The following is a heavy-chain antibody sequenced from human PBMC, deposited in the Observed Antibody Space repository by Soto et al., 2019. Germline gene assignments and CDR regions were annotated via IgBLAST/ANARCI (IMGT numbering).Heavy chain of an antibody. Sequence: QVQLVQSGAEVKKPGSSVKVSCKASGGTFSSYALSWVRQAPGQGLEWMGGIIPIFGTANYAQKFQGRVTITADESTSTAYMELSSLRSEDTAVYYWATPKISRVAVADDAFDIWGQGTMVTVSS. CDR1: GGTFSSYA. D-gene: IGHD6-19*01. CDR3: ATPKISRVAVADDAFDI. V-gene: IGHV1-69*01. J-gene: IGHJ3*02. CDR2: IIPIFGTA.